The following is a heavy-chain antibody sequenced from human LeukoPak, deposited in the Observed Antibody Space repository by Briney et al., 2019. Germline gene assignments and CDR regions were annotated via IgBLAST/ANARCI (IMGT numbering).Heavy chain of an antibody. CDR3: ARGNTYYYDSSGYSPTTRIDY. Sequence: SETLSLTCTVSGGSISSSSYYWGWIRQPPGKGLEWIGSIYYSGSTYYNPSLKSRVTISVDTSKNQFSLKLSSVTAADTAVYYCARGNTYYYDSSGYSPTTRIDYWGQGTLVTVSS. D-gene: IGHD3-22*01. V-gene: IGHV4-39*01. J-gene: IGHJ4*02. CDR2: IYYSGST. CDR1: GGSISSSSYY.